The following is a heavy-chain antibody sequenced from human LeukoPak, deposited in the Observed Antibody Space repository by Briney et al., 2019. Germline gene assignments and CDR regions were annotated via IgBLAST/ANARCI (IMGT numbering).Heavy chain of an antibody. Sequence: GGSLRLSCAASGFTFSSYGMHWVRQAPGKGLEWVAVIWYDGSNKYYADSVKGRFTISRDNSKNTLYLQMNSLRAEDTAVYYCAKDGATGTDFDYWGQGTLVTVSS. J-gene: IGHJ4*02. CDR3: AKDGATGTDFDY. CDR2: IWYDGSNK. D-gene: IGHD1-1*01. V-gene: IGHV3-30*02. CDR1: GFTFSSYG.